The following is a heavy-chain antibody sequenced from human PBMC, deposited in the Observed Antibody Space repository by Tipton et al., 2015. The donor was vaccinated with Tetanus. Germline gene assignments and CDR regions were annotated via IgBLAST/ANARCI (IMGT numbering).Heavy chain of an antibody. CDR3: ARPYYDSSGYYSGDY. CDR2: INHSGST. D-gene: IGHD3-22*01. CDR1: GGSISSSSYY. Sequence: TLSLTCTVSGGSISSSSYYWGWIRQPPGKGLEWIGEINHSGSTNYNPSLKSRVTISVDTSKNQFSLKLSSVTAADTAVYYCARPYYDSSGYYSGDYWGQGTLVTVSS. J-gene: IGHJ4*02. V-gene: IGHV4-39*07.